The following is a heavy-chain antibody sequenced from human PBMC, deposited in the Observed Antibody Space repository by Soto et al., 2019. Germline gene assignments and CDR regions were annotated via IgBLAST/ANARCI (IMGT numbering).Heavy chain of an antibody. Sequence: SETLSLTCTVSGGSITTGGSYWSWVRQHPGKGLEWIGNIYHSGNTYYNPSLKSRLTISVDTSKNHFSLMVDSVTAADTAVYYCARARFQVLYGKPYFDSWGQGTLVTVSS. CDR3: ARARFQVLYGKPYFDS. J-gene: IGHJ4*02. CDR1: GGSITTGGSY. CDR2: IYHSGNT. D-gene: IGHD2-2*02. V-gene: IGHV4-31*03.